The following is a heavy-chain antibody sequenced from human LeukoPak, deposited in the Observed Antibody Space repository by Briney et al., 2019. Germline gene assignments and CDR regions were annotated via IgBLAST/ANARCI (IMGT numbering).Heavy chain of an antibody. CDR3: ARHLFPDYGDYADY. CDR2: IYPGDSDT. Sequence: GKSLKISCKGSGYTFTTYWIGWVRQMPGKGLEWMGIIYPGDSDTRYSPSFQGQVTISADKSISTAYLQWSSLKASDTAIYYCARHLFPDYGDYADYWGQGTLVTVSS. CDR1: GYTFTTYW. J-gene: IGHJ4*02. D-gene: IGHD4-17*01. V-gene: IGHV5-51*01.